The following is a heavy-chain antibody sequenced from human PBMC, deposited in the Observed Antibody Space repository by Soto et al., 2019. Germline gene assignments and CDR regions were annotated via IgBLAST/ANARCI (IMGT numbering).Heavy chain of an antibody. D-gene: IGHD6-19*01. J-gene: IGHJ4*02. CDR1: GMEFSNYA. CDR2: SSASGRSR. CDR3: AKDGNWLDVYFDV. Sequence: HPGGSLRLSCVASGMEFSNYAMSWVRQAPGKGLEWVSISSASGRSRYHADSVKGRFTISRGNSKNTLYLHMTNLRAEDTAVYYCAKDGNWLDVYFDVWGQGTPVTV. V-gene: IGHV3-23*01.